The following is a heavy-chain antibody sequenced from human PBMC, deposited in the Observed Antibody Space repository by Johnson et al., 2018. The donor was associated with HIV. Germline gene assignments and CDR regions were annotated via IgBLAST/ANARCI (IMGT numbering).Heavy chain of an antibody. CDR3: AREGYCSGGSCYDAFDI. V-gene: IGHV3-66*01. CDR1: GFTVSSNY. CDR2: IYSGGST. D-gene: IGHD2-15*01. Sequence: VQLVESGGGLVQPGGSLRLSCAASGFTVSSNYMSWVRQAPGKWLEWVSVIYSGGSTYYADSVKGRFTISRDNSKNTLYLQMNSLRAEDTAVYYCAREGYCSGGSCYDAFDIWGQGTMVTVSS. J-gene: IGHJ3*02.